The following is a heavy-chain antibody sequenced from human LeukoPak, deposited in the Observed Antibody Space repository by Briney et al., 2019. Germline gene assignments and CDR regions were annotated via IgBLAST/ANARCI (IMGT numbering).Heavy chain of an antibody. D-gene: IGHD6-13*01. CDR2: IYHSGST. CDR3: ARGGGYSSSRYAHFDY. V-gene: IGHV4-30-2*01. Sequence: SETLPLTCTVSGGSISSGGYYWSCIRQPPGKGLEWIGYIYHSGSTYYNPSLKSRVTISVDRSKNQFSLKLSSVTAADTAVYYCARGGGYSSSRYAHFDYWGQGTLVTVSS. CDR1: GGSISSGGYY. J-gene: IGHJ4*02.